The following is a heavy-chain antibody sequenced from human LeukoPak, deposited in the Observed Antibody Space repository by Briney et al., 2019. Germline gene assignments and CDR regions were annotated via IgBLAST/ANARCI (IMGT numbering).Heavy chain of an antibody. CDR2: IYYSGST. CDR1: GGSISSYY. Sequence: SETLSLTCTVSGGSISSYYWSWIRQPPGKGLEWIGYIYYSGSTNYNPSLKSRVTISVDTSKNQFSLKLSSVTAADTAVYYCARGPSGWFDPWGQGTLVTVSS. J-gene: IGHJ5*02. V-gene: IGHV4-59*01. CDR3: ARGPSGWFDP.